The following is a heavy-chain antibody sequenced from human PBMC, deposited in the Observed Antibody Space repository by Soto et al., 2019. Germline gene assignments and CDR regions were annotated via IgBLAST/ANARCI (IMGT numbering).Heavy chain of an antibody. D-gene: IGHD2-2*01. CDR2: IIPIFGTA. V-gene: IGHV1-69*01. CDR3: ARGPRYCSSTSCFVRPFDP. CDR1: GGTFSSYA. J-gene: IGHJ5*02. Sequence: QVQLVQSGAEVKKPGSSVKVSCKASGGTFSSYAISWVRQAPGQGLEWMGGIIPIFGTANYAQKFQGRVTITADESTSTAYVELSSLRSEDTAVYYCARGPRYCSSTSCFVRPFDPWGQGTLVTVSS.